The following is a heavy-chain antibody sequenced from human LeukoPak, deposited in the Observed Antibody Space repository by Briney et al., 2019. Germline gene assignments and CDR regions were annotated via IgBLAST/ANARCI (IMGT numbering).Heavy chain of an antibody. CDR1: GFTFSSYE. Sequence: GGSLRLSCAASGFTFSSYEMNWVRQAPGKGLEWVSYTSSSGSTIYYADSVKGRFTISRDNAKNSLYLQMNSLRAEDTAVYYCARAPDPTGMDVWGKGTTVTVSS. V-gene: IGHV3-48*03. CDR2: TSSSGSTI. CDR3: ARAPDPTGMDV. J-gene: IGHJ6*04.